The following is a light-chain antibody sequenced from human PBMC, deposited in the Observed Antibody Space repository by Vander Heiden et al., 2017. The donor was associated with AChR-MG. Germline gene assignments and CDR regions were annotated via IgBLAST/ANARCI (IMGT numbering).Light chain of an antibody. CDR1: QSVSSN. CDR3: QQYKNWPYT. J-gene: IGKJ2*01. V-gene: IGKV3-15*01. Sequence: EIVMTQSPATLSVSPGERATLPCRASQSVSSNLAWYQQKPGQAPRLLIYGASSRATGIPARFSGSGSGTEFTLTISSLQSEDFAIYYCQQYKNWPYTFGQGTKLEIK. CDR2: GAS.